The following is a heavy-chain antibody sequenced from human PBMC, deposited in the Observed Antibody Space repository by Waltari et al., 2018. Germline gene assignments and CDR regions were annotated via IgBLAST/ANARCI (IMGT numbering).Heavy chain of an antibody. J-gene: IGHJ5*02. CDR1: GFTFSSYG. V-gene: IGHV3-30*18. CDR3: AKEGHSDWFDP. Sequence: QVQLVESGGGVVQPGRSLRLSCAASGFTFSSYGMHWVRQAPGKGLEWVAVIWYDGSNKDYADSVKGRFTISRDNSKNTLYLQMNSLRAEDTAMYYCAKEGHSDWFDPWGQGTLVTVSS. D-gene: IGHD6-13*01. CDR2: IWYDGSNK.